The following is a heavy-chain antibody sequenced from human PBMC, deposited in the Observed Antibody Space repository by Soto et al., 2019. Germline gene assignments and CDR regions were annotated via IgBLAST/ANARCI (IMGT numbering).Heavy chain of an antibody. D-gene: IGHD6-6*01. CDR1: GFTFSSYA. CDR2: ISGSGGGT. CDR3: AKKTDSSSPWGALDI. Sequence: PGGSLRLSCAVSGFTFSSYAMTWVRQAPAQGLEWVSGISGSGGGTFYADSVKGRFTISRDSSKNTLYLQMDSLRAEDTAVYYCAKKTDSSSPWGALDIWGQGTMVTVSS. V-gene: IGHV3-23*01. J-gene: IGHJ3*02.